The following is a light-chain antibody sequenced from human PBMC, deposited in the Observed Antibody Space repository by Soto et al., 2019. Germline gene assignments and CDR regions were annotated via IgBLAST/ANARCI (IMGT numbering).Light chain of an antibody. CDR2: EVS. CDR1: SSDVGGYNY. CDR3: SSYAGSNNLL. J-gene: IGLJ2*01. V-gene: IGLV2-8*01. Sequence: QPALTQPPSASGSPGQSVTISCTGTSSDVGGYNYVSWYQQHPGKAPKLMIYEVSKRPSGVPDRFSGSKSGNTASLTVSGLQAEDEADYFCSSYAGSNNLLFGGGTKVTVL.